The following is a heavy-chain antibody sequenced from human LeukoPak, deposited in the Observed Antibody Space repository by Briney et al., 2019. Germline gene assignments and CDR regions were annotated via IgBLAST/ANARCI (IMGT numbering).Heavy chain of an antibody. Sequence: SETLSLTCAVYGGSFSGYYWSWIRQPPGKGLEWIGEINHSGSTNYNPSLKSRVTISVDMSKNQFSLKLSSVTAADTAVYYCARHGNWGWASGAFDIWGQGTMVTVSS. CDR1: GGSFSGYY. D-gene: IGHD7-27*01. V-gene: IGHV4-34*01. J-gene: IGHJ3*02. CDR2: INHSGST. CDR3: ARHGNWGWASGAFDI.